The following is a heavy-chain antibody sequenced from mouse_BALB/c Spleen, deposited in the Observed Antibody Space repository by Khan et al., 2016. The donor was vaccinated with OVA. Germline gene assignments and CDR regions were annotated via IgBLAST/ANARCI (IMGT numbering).Heavy chain of an antibody. CDR3: ARIYGGDFDY. CDR2: ISYSGNT. J-gene: IGHJ2*01. D-gene: IGHD1-1*01. V-gene: IGHV3-2*02. Sequence: VQLQQSGPGLVKPSQSLSLTCTVTGYSITSDYAWNWIRQFPGNKLEWMGYISYSGNTKYNPSLKSRISITRDTSENQFFLQLNSVTIEDTATYYCARIYGGDFDYWGQGTTLTVSS. CDR1: GYSITSDYA.